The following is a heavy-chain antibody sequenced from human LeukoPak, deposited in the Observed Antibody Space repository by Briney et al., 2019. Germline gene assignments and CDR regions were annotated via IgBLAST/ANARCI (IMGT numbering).Heavy chain of an antibody. CDR3: ARDSLGRAATGIAIDY. CDR1: GFTVSSNY. V-gene: IGHV3-21*01. D-gene: IGHD6-13*01. Sequence: GGSLRLSCAASGFTVSSNYMSWVRQGPGKGLEWVSSISSSSSYIYYADSVKGRFTISRDNAKNSLYLQMNSLRAEDTAVYYCARDSLGRAATGIAIDYWGQGTLVTVSS. J-gene: IGHJ4*02. CDR2: ISSSSSYI.